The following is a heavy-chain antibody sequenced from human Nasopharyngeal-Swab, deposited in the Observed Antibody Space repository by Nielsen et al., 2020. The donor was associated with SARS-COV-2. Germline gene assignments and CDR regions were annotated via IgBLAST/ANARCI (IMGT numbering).Heavy chain of an antibody. CDR2: ILYDGNNK. J-gene: IGHJ4*02. CDR1: GFTFSSFG. Sequence: GGSLRLSCAASGFTFSSFGMHWVRQAPGKGLEWVAVILYDGNNKYYADSVKGRFTISRDNSKNTLYLQMDSLRAEDTAVYYCAKVRDGYNQGFDYWGQGTLVTVSS. V-gene: IGHV3-30*18. D-gene: IGHD5-24*01. CDR3: AKVRDGYNQGFDY.